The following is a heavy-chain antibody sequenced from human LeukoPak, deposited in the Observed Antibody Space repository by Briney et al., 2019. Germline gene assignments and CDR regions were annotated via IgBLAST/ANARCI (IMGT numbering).Heavy chain of an antibody. D-gene: IGHD4-11*01. J-gene: IGHJ4*02. CDR1: GFTFSSHW. CDR2: INSDGSSI. Sequence: GGSLRLSCAASGFTFSSHWMHWVRQTPGKGLVWVARINSDGSSIAYADSVKGRFTISRDNAKNTLYLQMNSLRAEDTAVYYCARAGATVNYGDDWGQGTLVTVSS. CDR3: ARAGATVNYGDD. V-gene: IGHV3-74*01.